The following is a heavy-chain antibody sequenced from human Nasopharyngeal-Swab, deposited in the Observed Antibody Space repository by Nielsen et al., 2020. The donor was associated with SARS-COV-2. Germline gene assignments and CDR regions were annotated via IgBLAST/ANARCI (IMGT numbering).Heavy chain of an antibody. V-gene: IGHV1-2*02. CDR3: SRGLGNDAFDM. CDR1: GYSFTGEY. J-gene: IGHJ3*02. Sequence: ASVKVSCKASGYSFTGEYMHWVRQAPGQGLEWMGWINPNSGGTKYAQKFQGKFTMTRDTSISTAYMELSSLRFDDTAVYYCSRGLGNDAFDMWGQGTMITVSS. CDR2: INPNSGGT.